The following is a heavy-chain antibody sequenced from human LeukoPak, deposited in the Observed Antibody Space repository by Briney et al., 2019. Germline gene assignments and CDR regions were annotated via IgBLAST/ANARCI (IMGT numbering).Heavy chain of an antibody. V-gene: IGHV1-2*02. CDR2: INPNSGGT. Sequence: ASVKVSCKASGYTFTGYYMHWVRQAPGQGLEWMGWINPNSGGTNYAQKFQGRVTMTRDTSISTADMELRRLRSDDAAVYYCARTHQQLDSNWFDPWGQGTLVTVSS. CDR3: ARTHQQLDSNWFDP. J-gene: IGHJ5*02. D-gene: IGHD6-6*01. CDR1: GYTFTGYY.